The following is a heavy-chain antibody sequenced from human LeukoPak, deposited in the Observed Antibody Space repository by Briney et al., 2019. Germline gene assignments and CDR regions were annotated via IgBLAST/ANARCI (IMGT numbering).Heavy chain of an antibody. V-gene: IGHV3-7*03. CDR2: IKQDGSEK. J-gene: IGHJ4*02. D-gene: IGHD3-22*01. CDR3: ARAHYDSSGYSDY. Sequence: GGSLRLSCAASGFTFSSYCMSWVRQAPGKGLEWVANIKQDGSEKYYVDSVKGRFTISRDNAKNSLYLQMNSLRAEDTAVYYCARAHYDSSGYSDYWGQGTLVTVSS. CDR1: GFTFSSYC.